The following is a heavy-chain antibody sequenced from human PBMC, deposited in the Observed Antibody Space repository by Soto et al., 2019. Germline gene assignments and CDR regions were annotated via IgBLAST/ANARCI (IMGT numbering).Heavy chain of an antibody. CDR2: IYYSGST. CDR1: GGSISSSSYY. Sequence: PSETLSLTCTVSGGSISSSSYYWGWIRQPPGKGLEWIGSIYYSGSTYYNPSLKSRVTISVDTSKNQFSLKLSSVTAADTAVYYCARHTEMYRGSGSYSWFDPWGQGTLVTVS. D-gene: IGHD3-10*01. V-gene: IGHV4-39*01. J-gene: IGHJ5*02. CDR3: ARHTEMYRGSGSYSWFDP.